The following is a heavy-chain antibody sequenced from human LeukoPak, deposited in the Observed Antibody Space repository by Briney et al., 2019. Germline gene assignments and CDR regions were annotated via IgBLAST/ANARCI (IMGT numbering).Heavy chain of an antibody. J-gene: IGHJ4*02. CDR2: LYADGTI. CDR1: GFIVSRSY. V-gene: IGHV3-53*01. CDR3: ARGHIAVAGSYGGGPSAY. Sequence: GGSLRLSCAASGFIVSRSYMSWVRQAPGKGLEWVAMLYADGTIYDADSVRGRFHISRDNSKNTLFLQMNTLRVEDTAVYYCARGHIAVAGSYGGGPSAYWGQGTVVTVSS. D-gene: IGHD6-19*01.